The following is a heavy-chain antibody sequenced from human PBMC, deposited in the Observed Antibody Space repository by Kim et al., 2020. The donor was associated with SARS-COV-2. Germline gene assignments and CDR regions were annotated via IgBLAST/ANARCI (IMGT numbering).Heavy chain of an antibody. Sequence: SAKSRFTISRDNSKSTLYLQMNSLRAEDTAVYYCAKASYGSGSYYYGMDVWGPGTTVTVSS. CDR3: AKASYGSGSYYYGMDV. D-gene: IGHD3-10*01. J-gene: IGHJ6*02. V-gene: IGHV3-23*01.